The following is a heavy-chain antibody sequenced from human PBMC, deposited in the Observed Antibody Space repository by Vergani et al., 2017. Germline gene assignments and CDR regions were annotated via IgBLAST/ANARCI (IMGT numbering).Heavy chain of an antibody. CDR3: ARARWYCSSTSCYTVGFDY. J-gene: IGHJ4*02. CDR1: GFTFSSYS. V-gene: IGHV3-21*01. D-gene: IGHD2-2*02. Sequence: EVQLVESGGGLVKPGGSLRLSCAASGFTFSSYSMNWVRQAPGKGLEWVSSISSSSSYIYYADSVKGRFTISRDNAKNSLYLQMNSLRAEDTAVYYCARARWYCSSTSCYTVGFDYWGQGTLVTVSS. CDR2: ISSSSSYI.